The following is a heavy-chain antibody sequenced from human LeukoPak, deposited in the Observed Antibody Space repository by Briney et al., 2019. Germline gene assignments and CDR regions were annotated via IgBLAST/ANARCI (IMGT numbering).Heavy chain of an antibody. CDR2: IYYSGST. V-gene: IGHV4-39*07. CDR3: ARESDWQLFDY. D-gene: IGHD3-9*01. CDR1: GGSISSSSHY. J-gene: IGHJ4*02. Sequence: PSETLSLTCTVSGGSISSSSHYRGWIRQPPGKGLEWIGSIYYSGSTCYNPSLKSRVTISLDTSNNQFSLKLSSVTAADTAVYYCARESDWQLFDYWGQGTLVTVSS.